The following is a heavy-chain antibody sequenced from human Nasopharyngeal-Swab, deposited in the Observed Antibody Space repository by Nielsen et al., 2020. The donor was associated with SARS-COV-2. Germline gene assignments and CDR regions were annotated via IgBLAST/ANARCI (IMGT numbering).Heavy chain of an antibody. J-gene: IGHJ6*02. Sequence: RRSPGKGREWLSAIRGSGGSTYYADSVKGRFTISRDNSKNTLFLQMNSLRAEDTAVYYCAKDQGGRRWCGGDYYYYGMDVWGQGTTVTVSS. D-gene: IGHD2-21*01. V-gene: IGHV3-23*01. CDR3: AKDQGGRRWCGGDYYYYGMDV. CDR2: IRGSGGST.